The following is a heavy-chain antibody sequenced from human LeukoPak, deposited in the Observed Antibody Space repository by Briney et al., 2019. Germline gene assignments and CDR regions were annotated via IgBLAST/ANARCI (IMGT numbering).Heavy chain of an antibody. Sequence: DPGGSLRLSCAASGFTFSSYEMNWVRQAPGKGLEWGSYLSSSGSTTYYAASVKGRFTISRDNAKNSMYLQMNSLRAEDTAVYYCAELGITMIGGVWGKGTTVTISS. CDR3: AELGITMIGGV. V-gene: IGHV3-48*03. D-gene: IGHD3-10*02. CDR1: GFTFSSYE. CDR2: LSSSGSTT. J-gene: IGHJ6*04.